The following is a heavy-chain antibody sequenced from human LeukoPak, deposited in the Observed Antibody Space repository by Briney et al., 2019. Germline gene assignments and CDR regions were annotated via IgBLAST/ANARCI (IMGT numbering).Heavy chain of an antibody. Sequence: PGGSLRLSCAASGFTFSSNYMSWVRQAPGKGLEWVSVIYSGGSTYYADSVKGRFTISRDNSKNTLYLQMNSLRAEDTAVYYCAKGQWLRTVNWFDPWGQGTLVTVSS. J-gene: IGHJ5*02. D-gene: IGHD3-22*01. CDR1: GFTFSSNY. CDR3: AKGQWLRTVNWFDP. V-gene: IGHV3-66*01. CDR2: IYSGGST.